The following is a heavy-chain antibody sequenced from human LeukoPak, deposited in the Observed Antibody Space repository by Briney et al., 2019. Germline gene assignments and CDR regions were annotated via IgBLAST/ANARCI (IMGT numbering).Heavy chain of an antibody. CDR2: MNPNSGNT. CDR3: ARDCSGGSWPYYYYYMDV. CDR1: GYTFTGYY. V-gene: IGHV1-8*03. D-gene: IGHD2-15*01. Sequence: GASVKVSCKASGYTFTGYYMHWVRQAPGQGLEWMGWMNPNSGNTGYAQKFQGRVTITRNTSISTAYMELSSLRSEDTAVYYCARDCSGGSWPYYYYYMDVWGKGTTVTVSS. J-gene: IGHJ6*03.